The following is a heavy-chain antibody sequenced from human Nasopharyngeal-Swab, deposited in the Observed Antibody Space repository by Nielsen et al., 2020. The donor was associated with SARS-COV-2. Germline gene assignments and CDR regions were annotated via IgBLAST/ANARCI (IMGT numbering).Heavy chain of an antibody. D-gene: IGHD3-3*01. CDR2: IYSGGST. V-gene: IGHV3-53*01. CDR1: GVTVSSNY. Sequence: GGSLRLSCAASGVTVSSNYMSWVRQAPGKGLEWVSVIYSGGSTYYADSVKGRFTISRDNSKNTLYLQMNSLRAEDTAVYYCARDFWNDAFDIWGQGTMVTVPS. J-gene: IGHJ3*02. CDR3: ARDFWNDAFDI.